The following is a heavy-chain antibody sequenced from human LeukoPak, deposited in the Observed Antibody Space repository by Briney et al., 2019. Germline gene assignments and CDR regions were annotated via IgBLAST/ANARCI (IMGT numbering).Heavy chain of an antibody. D-gene: IGHD6-13*01. J-gene: IGHJ4*02. Sequence: GGSLRLSCAASGFPFSTHSLNWVRQAPGKGLEWVSSISAGGDFVYYGDSVKGRFTMSRDNAKNSLHLQMNSLRAEDTAVYYCAKGGEEQQLVLIDYWGQGTLVTVSS. CDR2: ISAGGDFV. CDR3: AKGGEEQQLVLIDY. V-gene: IGHV3-21*01. CDR1: GFPFSTHS.